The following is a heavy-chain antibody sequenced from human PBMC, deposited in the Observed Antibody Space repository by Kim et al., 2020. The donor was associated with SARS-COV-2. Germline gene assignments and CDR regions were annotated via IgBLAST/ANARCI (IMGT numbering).Heavy chain of an antibody. Sequence: GGSLRLSCAASGFTFSSYAMSWVRQPPGKGLEWVSVISDSGDSTYYADSVKGRFAISRDNSKNTLYLQMNSLRAEDTAVYYCAKEPQLLLTATHIDYWGQGTLVTVSS. CDR1: GFTFSSYA. J-gene: IGHJ4*02. D-gene: IGHD2-2*01. CDR3: AKEPQLLLTATHIDY. V-gene: IGHV3-23*01. CDR2: ISDSGDST.